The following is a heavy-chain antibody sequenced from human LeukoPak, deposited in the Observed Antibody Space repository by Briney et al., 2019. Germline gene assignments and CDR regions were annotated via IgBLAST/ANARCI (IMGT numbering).Heavy chain of an antibody. CDR2: ISSSSSYI. J-gene: IGHJ5*02. CDR3: AREYSSSWDNWFDP. Sequence: PGGSLRLSCAASGFTFSSYSMNWVRQAPGKGLEWVSSISSSSSYIYYADSVKGRFTISRDNAKNSLYLQMNSLRAEDTAVYYCAREYSSSWDNWFDPWGQGTLVTVSS. V-gene: IGHV3-21*01. D-gene: IGHD6-6*01. CDR1: GFTFSSYS.